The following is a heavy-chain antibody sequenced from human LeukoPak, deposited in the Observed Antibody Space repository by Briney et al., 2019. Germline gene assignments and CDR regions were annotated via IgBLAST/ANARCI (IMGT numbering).Heavy chain of an antibody. V-gene: IGHV3-11*04. J-gene: IGHJ6*04. D-gene: IGHD3-3*01. CDR1: GFTISYYY. CDR2: ISSSSSTI. Sequence: PGGSLRLSCAASGFTISYYYISWIRQAPGKVLELVSYISSSSSTIYYADSVKGRFTISRDNAKNSLYLQMNSLRAEDTAVYYCARDLWEAAYYDFWSGYLDLGMDVWGKGTTVTVSS. CDR3: ARDLWEAAYYDFWSGYLDLGMDV.